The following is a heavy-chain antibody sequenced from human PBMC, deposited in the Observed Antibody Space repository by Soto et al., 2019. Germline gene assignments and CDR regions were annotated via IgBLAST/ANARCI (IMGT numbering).Heavy chain of an antibody. J-gene: IGHJ6*02. CDR1: GGSISSGGYY. Sequence: KPSETLSLTCTVSGGSISSGGYYWSWIRQHPGKGLEWIGYIYYSGSTYYNPSLKSRVTISVDTSKNQFSLKLSSVTAADTAVYYCARDSWRGGLYSYGMLGYYYYGMDVWGQGTTVTVSS. D-gene: IGHD5-18*01. CDR2: IYYSGST. CDR3: ARDSWRGGLYSYGMLGYYYYGMDV. V-gene: IGHV4-31*03.